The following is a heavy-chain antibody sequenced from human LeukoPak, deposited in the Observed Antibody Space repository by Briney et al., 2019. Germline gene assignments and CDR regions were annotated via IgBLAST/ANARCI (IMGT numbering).Heavy chain of an antibody. CDR1: GGSISSYY. V-gene: IGHV3-7*01. CDR2: IKQDGSEK. J-gene: IGHJ5*02. D-gene: IGHD4-17*01. Sequence: PSETLSLTCTVSGGSISSYYWSWVRQAPGKGLEWVANIKQDGSEKYYVDSVKGRFTISRDNAKNSLFLQMNSLRAEDTAVYFCAKSNYGDFGWFDPWGQGTLVIVSS. CDR3: AKSNYGDFGWFDP.